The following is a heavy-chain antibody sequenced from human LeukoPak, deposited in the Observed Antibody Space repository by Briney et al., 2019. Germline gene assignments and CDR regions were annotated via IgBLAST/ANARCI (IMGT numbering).Heavy chain of an antibody. V-gene: IGHV3-7*01. CDR3: ATYSSSNGREFQY. J-gene: IGHJ1*01. CDR2: IKQDGSEK. Sequence: GGSLRLSCAASGFTFSSYWMSWVRQAPGKGLEWVANIKQDGSEKYYVDSVKGRFTISRDNAKNSLYLQMNSLRAEDTAVYYCATYSSSNGREFQYWGQGTLVTVSS. CDR1: GFTFSSYW. D-gene: IGHD2-2*01.